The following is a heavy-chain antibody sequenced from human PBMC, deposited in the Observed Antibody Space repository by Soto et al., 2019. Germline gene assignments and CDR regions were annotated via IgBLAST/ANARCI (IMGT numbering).Heavy chain of an antibody. J-gene: IGHJ6*02. V-gene: IGHV1-69*13. D-gene: IGHD4-4*01. CDR2: IIPIFGTA. Sequence: SVKVSCKASGGTFSSYAISWVRQAPGQGLEWMGGIIPIFGTANYAQKFQGRVTITADESTSTAYMELSSLRSEDTAVYYCARAPIQVSNYPYYYYGMDVWGQGTTVTVSS. CDR1: GGTFSSYA. CDR3: ARAPIQVSNYPYYYYGMDV.